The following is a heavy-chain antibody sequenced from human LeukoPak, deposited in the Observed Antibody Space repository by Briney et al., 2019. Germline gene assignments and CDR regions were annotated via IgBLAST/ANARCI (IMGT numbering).Heavy chain of an antibody. CDR3: ARPRLLYGSGPTLV. D-gene: IGHD3-10*01. V-gene: IGHV4-39*01. Sequence: SETLSLTCSVSGDSISTSSSYWGWIRQPPGKGLEWIGSIYYSGSTYYNTSLKSRVTISVDTSKNQFSLKLNSVTAADTAVYYCARPRLLYGSGPTLVWGPGTLVTVSS. CDR1: GDSISTSSSY. J-gene: IGHJ4*02. CDR2: IYYSGST.